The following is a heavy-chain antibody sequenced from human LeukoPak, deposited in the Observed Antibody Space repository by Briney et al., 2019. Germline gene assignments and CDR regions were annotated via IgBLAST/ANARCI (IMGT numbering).Heavy chain of an antibody. J-gene: IGHJ4*02. Sequence: GGSLRLSCAASGFTFSSYAMSWVRQAPGKGLEWVSAISGSGGSTYYADSVKGRFTISRDNSKNTLYLQMNSLRAEDTAVYYCAKASTSSDIVATGPWGYYFDYWGQGTLVTVSS. D-gene: IGHD5-12*01. CDR1: GFTFSSYA. V-gene: IGHV3-23*01. CDR3: AKASTSSDIVATGPWGYYFDY. CDR2: ISGSGGST.